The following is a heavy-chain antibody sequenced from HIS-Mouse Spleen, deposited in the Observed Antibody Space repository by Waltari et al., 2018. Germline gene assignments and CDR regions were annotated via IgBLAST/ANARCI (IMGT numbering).Heavy chain of an antibody. J-gene: IGHJ4*02. CDR2: ISYDGSNK. CDR1: GFTFSSYA. Sequence: QVQLVESGGGVVQPGRSLRLSCAASGFTFSSYAMHWVRQAPGKGLEWVAVISYDGSNKCYADSVKGRFTISRDNSKNTLYLQMNSLRAEDTAVYYCARVGSFYYFDYWGQGTLVTVSS. CDR3: ARVGSFYYFDY. V-gene: IGHV3-30-3*01. D-gene: IGHD6-13*01.